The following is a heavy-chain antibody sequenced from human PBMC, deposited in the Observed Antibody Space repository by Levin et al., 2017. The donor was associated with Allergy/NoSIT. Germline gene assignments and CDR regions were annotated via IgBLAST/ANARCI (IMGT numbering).Heavy chain of an antibody. V-gene: IGHV3-30*18. CDR2: ISYDEKYK. D-gene: IGHD1-26*01. CDR1: GFSFSRYG. Sequence: GGSLRLSCAASGFSFSRYGMHWVRQVPGKGLEWVAVISYDEKYKFYGDSVKGRFTISRDNSKNTLFLQMNSLRAEDTAVYYCAKDHTIVGATSFDYWGQGALVTVSS. J-gene: IGHJ4*02. CDR3: AKDHTIVGATSFDY.